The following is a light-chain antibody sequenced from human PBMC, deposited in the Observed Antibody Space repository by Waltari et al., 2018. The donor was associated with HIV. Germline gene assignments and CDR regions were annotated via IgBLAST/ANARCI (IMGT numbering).Light chain of an antibody. V-gene: IGLV1-47*01. CDR3: AAWDDSHYV. CDR1: SSNIGSNY. Sequence: QSVLTQPPSASGTPGQRVTISCSGSSSNIGSNYVYWYQQLPATAPKLLIYRNNQRPSGVPDRFSGSKSGTSASVAISGLRSEDEADYYCAAWDDSHYVFGTGTKVTVL. CDR2: RNN. J-gene: IGLJ1*01.